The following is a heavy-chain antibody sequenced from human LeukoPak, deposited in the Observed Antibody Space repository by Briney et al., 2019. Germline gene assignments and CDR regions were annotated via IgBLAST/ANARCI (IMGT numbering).Heavy chain of an antibody. V-gene: IGHV3-23*01. CDR2: ISGSGTNT. J-gene: IGHJ4*02. D-gene: IGHD4-11*01. Sequence: GGSLRLSCTASGFTFSSYAMSWVRQAPGQGLEWVSGISGSGTNTYYADSVKGRFTISRDNSNNTPYLQMSSLRAEDMAVYYCAKVRGIYSSNLRGFDYWGQGTLVTVSS. CDR1: GFTFSSYA. CDR3: AKVRGIYSSNLRGFDY.